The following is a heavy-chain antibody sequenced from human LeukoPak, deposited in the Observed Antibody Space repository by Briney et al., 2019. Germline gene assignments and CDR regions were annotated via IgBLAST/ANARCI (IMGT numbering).Heavy chain of an antibody. CDR1: GYSFTSYG. Sequence: ASVKVSCKASGYSFTSYGISWVRQAPGQGLEWMGWISTYDGNTNFAQNVQGRVTMSTDSSTRTAYMELTSLRSDDTAVYYCAKSGASNGYSPIDYWGPGTLVTVSS. J-gene: IGHJ4*02. CDR3: AKSGASNGYSPIDY. V-gene: IGHV1-18*01. D-gene: IGHD3-22*01. CDR2: ISTYDGNT.